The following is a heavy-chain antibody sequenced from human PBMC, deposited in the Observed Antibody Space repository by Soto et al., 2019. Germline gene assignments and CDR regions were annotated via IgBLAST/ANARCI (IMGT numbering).Heavy chain of an antibody. Sequence: PSETLSLTCTVSGGSISSYYWSWIRQPPGKGLEWIGYIYYSGSTNYNPSLKSRVTISVDTSKNQFSLKLSSVTAADTAVFYCARGADFWSGYYRYDWFDPWGQGTLVTVSS. CDR2: IYYSGST. CDR1: GGSISSYY. CDR3: ARGADFWSGYYRYDWFDP. D-gene: IGHD3-3*01. V-gene: IGHV4-59*01. J-gene: IGHJ5*02.